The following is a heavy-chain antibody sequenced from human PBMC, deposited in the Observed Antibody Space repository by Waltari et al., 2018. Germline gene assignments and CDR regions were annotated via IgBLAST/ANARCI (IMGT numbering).Heavy chain of an antibody. Sequence: VQPGRSLRLSCAASGFTFSSYGMHWVRQAPGKGLEWVAVIWYDGSNKYYADSVKGRFTISRDNSKNTLYLQMNSLRAEDTAVYYCAKDLEGAAANPDYWGQGTLVTVSS. CDR2: IWYDGSNK. CDR3: AKDLEGAAANPDY. J-gene: IGHJ4*02. D-gene: IGHD6-13*01. V-gene: IGHV3-33*06. CDR1: GFTFSSYG.